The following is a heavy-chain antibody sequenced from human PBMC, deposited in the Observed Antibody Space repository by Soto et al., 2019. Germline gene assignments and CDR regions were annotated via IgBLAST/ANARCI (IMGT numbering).Heavy chain of an antibody. CDR2: IFSNDEK. CDR1: GFSLSNARMG. V-gene: IGHV2-26*01. D-gene: IGHD1-1*01. CDR3: ARIRNWTPWDYYYGMDV. J-gene: IGHJ6*02. Sequence: ESGPTLVNPTETLTLTCTVSGFSLSNARMGVSWIRQPPGKALEWLAHIFSNDEKSYSTSLKSRLTISKDTSKSQVVLTMTNMDPVDTATYYCARIRNWTPWDYYYGMDVWGQGTTVTVSS.